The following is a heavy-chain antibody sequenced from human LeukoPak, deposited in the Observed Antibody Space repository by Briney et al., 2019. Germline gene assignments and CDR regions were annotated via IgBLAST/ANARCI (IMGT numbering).Heavy chain of an antibody. CDR1: GFTLSTYE. CDR3: ARRDFYDTTGYLFDY. Sequence: GGSLRLSCAASGFTLSTYEMNWVRQAPGKGLDWVSYITTSGSTMFYADSVKGRFTISRDNAKNSLYLQMNGLRAEDTAVYYCARRDFYDTTGYLFDYWGQGTLVTVSS. CDR2: ITTSGSTM. V-gene: IGHV3-48*03. J-gene: IGHJ4*02. D-gene: IGHD3-22*01.